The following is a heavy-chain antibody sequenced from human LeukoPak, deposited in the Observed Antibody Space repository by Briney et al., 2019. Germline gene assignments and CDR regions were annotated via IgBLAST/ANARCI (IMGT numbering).Heavy chain of an antibody. J-gene: IGHJ4*02. V-gene: IGHV4-59*01. Sequence: KSSETLSLTCTVSGGSISSNYWSWVRQPPGKGLEWIGYISYSGSTNYNPSLKSRVTISGDTSKNQFSLKLSSVTAADTAVYYCARSIYQLLRFDYWGQGTLVTVSS. CDR3: ARSIYQLLRFDY. CDR1: GGSISSNY. CDR2: ISYSGST. D-gene: IGHD2-2*01.